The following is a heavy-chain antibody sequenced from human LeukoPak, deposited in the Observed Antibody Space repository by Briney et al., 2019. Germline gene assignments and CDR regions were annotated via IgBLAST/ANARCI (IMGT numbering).Heavy chain of an antibody. D-gene: IGHD1-26*01. CDR3: ARASGSYYEGYFDY. Sequence: GGSLRLSCAASGFSFSGNAMTWVRQAPGKGLGWVSGISGSGGSTYYADSVKGRFTISRDNSKNTLYLQMNSLRAEDTAVYYCARASGSYYEGYFDYWGQGTLVTVSS. CDR2: ISGSGGST. J-gene: IGHJ4*02. V-gene: IGHV3-23*01. CDR1: GFSFSGNA.